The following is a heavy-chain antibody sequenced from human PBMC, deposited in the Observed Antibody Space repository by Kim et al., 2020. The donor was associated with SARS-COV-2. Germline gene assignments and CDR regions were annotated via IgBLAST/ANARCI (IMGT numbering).Heavy chain of an antibody. J-gene: IGHJ6*02. V-gene: IGHV3-13*01. CDR2: IGATGEK. CDR3: IRERTYGSGTGMDV. CDR1: GFTFSSYD. Sequence: GGSLRLSCAASGFTFSSYDMHWVRQATGKGLQWVSGIGATGEKFYSGSVKGRFIISRENAKNSLYLQMNSLTAGDTAVYYCIRERTYGSGTGMDVWGQGTTVTVSS. D-gene: IGHD3-10*01.